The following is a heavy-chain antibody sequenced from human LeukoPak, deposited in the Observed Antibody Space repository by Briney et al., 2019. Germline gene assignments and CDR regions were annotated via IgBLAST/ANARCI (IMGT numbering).Heavy chain of an antibody. CDR3: AAHRRVAEAFDT. J-gene: IGHJ3*02. D-gene: IGHD6-13*01. Sequence: PSETLSLTCTVSGGSLCSYYWSWIRQPPGKGLVWIGYNYYSWSNNYNPSLQSRGTLSVDTFKNQFLLEPESVAVAGPAGYFLAAHRRVAEAFDTWGQGTMVAVCS. CDR1: GGSLCSYY. CDR2: NYYSWSN. V-gene: IGHV4-59*01.